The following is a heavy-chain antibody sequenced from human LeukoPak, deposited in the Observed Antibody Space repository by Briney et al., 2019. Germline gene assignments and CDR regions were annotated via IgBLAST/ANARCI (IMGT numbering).Heavy chain of an antibody. CDR2: IYTSGST. CDR3: ARDDSVVVMASDAFDI. CDR1: GGSISSGSYY. D-gene: IGHD3-22*01. V-gene: IGHV4-61*02. Sequence: PSQTLSLTCTVSGGSISSGSYYWSWLRQPAGKGLEWIGRIYTSGSTNYNPSLKSRVTISVDTSKNQFSLKLSSVTAADTAVYYCARDDSVVVMASDAFDIWGQGTMVTVSS. J-gene: IGHJ3*02.